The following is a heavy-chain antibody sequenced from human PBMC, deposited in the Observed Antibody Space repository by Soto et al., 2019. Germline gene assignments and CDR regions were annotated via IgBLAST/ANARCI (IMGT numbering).Heavy chain of an antibody. Sequence: QVHLVQSGAEEKKPGASVKVSCKASGYTFTSYAMHWVRQAPGQGLEWMGWINAGNGNTKYTQKFQGRVTITRDTSASTADLELISLRSAATAVYYCARGAPPIDYWGQGTLVTVSS. V-gene: IGHV1-3*05. J-gene: IGHJ4*02. CDR3: ARGAPPIDY. CDR1: GYTFTSYA. CDR2: INAGNGNT.